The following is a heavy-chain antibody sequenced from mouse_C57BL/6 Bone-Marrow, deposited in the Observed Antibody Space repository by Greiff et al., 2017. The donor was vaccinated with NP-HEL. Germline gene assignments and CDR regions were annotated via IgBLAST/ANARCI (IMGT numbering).Heavy chain of an antibody. V-gene: IGHV1-82*01. CDR1: GYAFSSSW. D-gene: IGHD1-3*01. CDR3: ARGSGNPWYFDV. CDR2: IYPGDGDT. J-gene: IGHJ1*03. Sequence: VQLQESGPELVKPGASVKISCKASGYAFSSSWMNWVKQRPGKGLEWIGRIYPGDGDTNYNGKFKGKATLTADKSSSTAYMQLSSLTSEDSAVYFCARGSGNPWYFDVWGTGTTVTVSS.